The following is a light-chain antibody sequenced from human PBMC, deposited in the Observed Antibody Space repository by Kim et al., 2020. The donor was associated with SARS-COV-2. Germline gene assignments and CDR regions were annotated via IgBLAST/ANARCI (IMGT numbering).Light chain of an antibody. Sequence: GQSVTISGTGTSSDVGSYNRVSWYQQPPGTAPKLMIYEVINRPSGVPDRFSGSKSGNTASLTISGLQAEDEADYYCSSYTSSSTVVFGGGTQLTVL. CDR3: SSYTSSSTVV. CDR1: SSDVGSYNR. J-gene: IGLJ2*01. V-gene: IGLV2-18*02. CDR2: EVI.